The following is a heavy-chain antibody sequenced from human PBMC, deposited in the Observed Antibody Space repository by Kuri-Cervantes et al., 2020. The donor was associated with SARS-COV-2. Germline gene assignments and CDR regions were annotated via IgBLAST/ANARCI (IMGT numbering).Heavy chain of an antibody. CDR2: ISYDGSNK. CDR3: AGELLLYFDY. D-gene: IGHD3-10*01. CDR1: GFTFSSYA. J-gene: IGHJ4*02. V-gene: IGHV3-30-3*01. Sequence: GGSLRLSCAASGFTFSSYAMHWVRQAPGKGLEWVAVISYDGSNKYYADSVKGRFTISRDNSKNTLYLQMNSLRAEDTAVYYRAGELLLYFDYWGQGTLVTVSS.